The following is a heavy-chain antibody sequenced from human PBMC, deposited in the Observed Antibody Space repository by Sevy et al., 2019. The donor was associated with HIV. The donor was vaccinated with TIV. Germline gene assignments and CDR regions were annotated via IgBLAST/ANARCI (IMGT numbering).Heavy chain of an antibody. D-gene: IGHD1-26*01. CDR2: ISSSSSTI. CDR1: GFTFSSYS. V-gene: IGHV3-48*02. J-gene: IGHJ6*03. Sequence: GGSLRLSCAASGFTFSSYSMNWVRQAPGKGLEWVSYISSSSSTIYYADSVKGRFTISRDNAKNSLFLQMNSLRDDDTAVYYCARGTGSGSYLGYYYYYYMDVWGKGTTVTVSS. CDR3: ARGTGSGSYLGYYYYYYMDV.